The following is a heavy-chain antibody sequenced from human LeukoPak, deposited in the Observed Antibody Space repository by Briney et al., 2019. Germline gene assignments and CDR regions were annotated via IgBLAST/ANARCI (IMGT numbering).Heavy chain of an antibody. CDR3: AKDPRHQDSSGWYRPFDY. J-gene: IGHJ4*02. CDR1: GYTLTELS. V-gene: IGHV1-24*01. Sequence: ASVKVSCKVSGYTLTELSMHWVRQAPGKGLEWMGGFDPEDGETIYAQKFQGRVTMTEDTSTDTAYMELSSLRSEDTAVYYCAKDPRHQDSSGWYRPFDYWGQGTLVTVSS. CDR2: FDPEDGET. D-gene: IGHD6-19*01.